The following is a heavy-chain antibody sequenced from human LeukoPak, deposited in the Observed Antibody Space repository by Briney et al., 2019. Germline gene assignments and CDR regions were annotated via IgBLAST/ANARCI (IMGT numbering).Heavy chain of an antibody. J-gene: IGHJ4*02. CDR1: GFTFSTYA. V-gene: IGHV3-23*01. D-gene: IGHD3-3*01. Sequence: PGGSLILSCAASGFTFSTYAMSWVRQAPGKGLEWVSAISGSGGGGATSYADSVKGRFTISRDNSKNTLYLQMNSLRAEDTAVYYCARSFGYYSTSGYYYWGQGTLVTVSS. CDR3: ARSFGYYSTSGYYY. CDR2: ISGSGGGGAT.